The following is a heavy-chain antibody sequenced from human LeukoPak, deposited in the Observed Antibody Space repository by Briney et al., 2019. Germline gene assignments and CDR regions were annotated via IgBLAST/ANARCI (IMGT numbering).Heavy chain of an antibody. CDR3: ARDAAGWSRDY. Sequence: GGSLRLSCAASGFTFSTWSMNWVRQAPGKGLEWLSAMDSSSTYKYYADSVKGRFTISRDNAKNSLYLQMNSLRAEDTAVYYCARDAAGWSRDYWGPGTLVTVSS. J-gene: IGHJ4*02. V-gene: IGHV3-21*01. CDR1: GFTFSTWS. D-gene: IGHD6-13*01. CDR2: MDSSSTYK.